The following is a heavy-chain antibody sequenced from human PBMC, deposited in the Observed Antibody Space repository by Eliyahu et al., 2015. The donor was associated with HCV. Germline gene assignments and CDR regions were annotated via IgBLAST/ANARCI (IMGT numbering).Heavy chain of an antibody. V-gene: IGHV6-1*01. J-gene: IGHJ6*02. CDR3: AREGRSYCSGGSCPYYYYGMDV. D-gene: IGHD2-15*01. Sequence: QVQLQQSGPGLVKPSQTLPLPCAISGDXVSSXSAPWNWXXXSPSRGLEWLGRTYYRSKWYNDYAVSVKSRITINPDTSKNQFSLQLNSVTPEDTAVYYCAREGRSYCSGGSCPYYYYGMDVWGQGTTVTVSS. CDR2: TYYRSKWYN. CDR1: GDXVSSXSAP.